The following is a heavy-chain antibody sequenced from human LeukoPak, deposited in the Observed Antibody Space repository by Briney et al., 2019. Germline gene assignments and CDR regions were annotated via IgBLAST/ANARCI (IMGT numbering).Heavy chain of an antibody. V-gene: IGHV4-34*01. J-gene: IGHJ5*02. CDR2: INHSGST. CDR3: ARERGAT. D-gene: IGHD1-1*01. CDR1: GGSFSGYY. Sequence: SEILSLTCAVYGGSFSGYYWSWIRQPPGKGLEWIGEINHSGSTNYNPSLKSRVTISVDTSKNQFSLNLSSVTAADTAMYYCARERGATWGQGTLVTVSS.